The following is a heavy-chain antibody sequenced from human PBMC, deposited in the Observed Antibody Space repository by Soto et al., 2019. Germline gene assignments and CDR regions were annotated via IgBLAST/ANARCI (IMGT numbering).Heavy chain of an antibody. CDR2: IKSDGSYT. J-gene: IGHJ6*03. CDR3: ASGVSVTTTVYMDV. V-gene: IGHV3-74*01. D-gene: IGHD4-4*01. Sequence: EVQLVESGGGLVQPGGSLRLSCLASGFTFSTYWMHWVRQAPGKGLVWVSRIKSDGSYTNYADSVKGRFTISRDNAKNTLYLQMNSLRDEDTAVYYCASGVSVTTTVYMDVWGNGTTVTVSS. CDR1: GFTFSTYW.